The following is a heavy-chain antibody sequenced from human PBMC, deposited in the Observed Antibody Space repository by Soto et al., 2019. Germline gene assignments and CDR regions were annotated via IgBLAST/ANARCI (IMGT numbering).Heavy chain of an antibody. CDR1: GLTFRSYT. V-gene: IGHV3-21*01. J-gene: IGHJ6*02. D-gene: IGHD2-15*01. Sequence: GGSRRLSCAASGLTFRSYTMNWVRQAQGKGLEWVSSISSSSSYTYYAHSVKGRFTISRDNAKNSLSLQMNSLRAEDTAVYYCASLGGYCSGGSCYPDYYGLDVWGQGTTVTVSS. CDR2: ISSSSSYT. CDR3: ASLGGYCSGGSCYPDYYGLDV.